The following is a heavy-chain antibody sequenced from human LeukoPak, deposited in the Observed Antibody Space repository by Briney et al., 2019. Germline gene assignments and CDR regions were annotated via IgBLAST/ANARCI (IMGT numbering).Heavy chain of an antibody. J-gene: IGHJ4*02. D-gene: IGHD1-26*01. CDR3: ARKALQLPTSYFDY. V-gene: IGHV3-23*01. CDR1: GFTFSSYA. CDR2: ISGSGGST. Sequence: GGSLRLSFAASGFTFSSYAMSWVRQAPGKGLEWVSAISGSGGSTYYADSVKGRFTISRDNSKNTLYLQMNSLRAEDTAVYYCARKALQLPTSYFDYWGQGTLVTVSS.